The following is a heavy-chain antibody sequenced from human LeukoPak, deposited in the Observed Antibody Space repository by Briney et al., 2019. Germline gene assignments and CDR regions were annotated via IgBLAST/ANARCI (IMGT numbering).Heavy chain of an antibody. CDR2: MNPNSGDT. D-gene: IGHD6-25*01. J-gene: IGHJ4*02. V-gene: IGHV1-8*01. CDR3: ARRTMWDASGWRSPDY. Sequence: ASVKVSCKASGYTFTNYDINWVLQATGQGLEWMGWMNPNSGDTGYAQKFQGRVTMTRDTSLNTAYMELNSLTSEDTAVYYCARRTMWDASGWRSPDYWGQGTLVTVSS. CDR1: GYTFTNYD.